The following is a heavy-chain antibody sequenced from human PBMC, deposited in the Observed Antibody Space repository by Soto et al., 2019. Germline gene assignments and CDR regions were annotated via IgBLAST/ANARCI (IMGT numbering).Heavy chain of an antibody. V-gene: IGHV3-23*01. CDR1: GFTFSSYA. D-gene: IGHD1-26*01. CDR2: ISGSGGST. Sequence: PGGSLRLSCAASGFTFSSYAMSWVRQAPGKGLEWVSAISGSGGSTYYADSVKGRFTISRDNSKNTLYLQMNSLRAEDTAVYYCAKVGAGGYYYYGMDVWGQGTTVTVSS. CDR3: AKVGAGGYYYYGMDV. J-gene: IGHJ6*02.